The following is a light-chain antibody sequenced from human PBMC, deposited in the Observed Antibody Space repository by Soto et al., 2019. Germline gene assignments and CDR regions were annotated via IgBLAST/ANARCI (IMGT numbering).Light chain of an antibody. CDR2: DVN. CDR3: SSYTSSSTRVV. Sequence: QSALTQPASVSGSPGQSITISCTGTSSDVGRYNYVSWYQQHPGKAPKLMIYDVNNRPSGVSNRFSGSKSGNTASLNISGLQAEDEADYYCSSYTSSSTRVVFGGGTKVTVL. J-gene: IGLJ2*01. CDR1: SSDVGRYNY. V-gene: IGLV2-14*01.